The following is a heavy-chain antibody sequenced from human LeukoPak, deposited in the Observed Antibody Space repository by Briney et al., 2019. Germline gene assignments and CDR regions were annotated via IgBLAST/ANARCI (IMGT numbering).Heavy chain of an antibody. V-gene: IGHV1-18*01. CDR2: ISAYNGNT. CDR1: GYTFTSYD. Sequence: ASVKVSCKASGYTFTSYDISWVRQAPGQGLEWMGWISAYNGNTNYAQKLQGRVTMTTDTSTSTAYMELRSLRSDDTAVYYCARDGSGSYNSDYYYYGMDVWGQGTTVTVSS. J-gene: IGHJ6*02. D-gene: IGHD3-10*01. CDR3: ARDGSGSYNSDYYYYGMDV.